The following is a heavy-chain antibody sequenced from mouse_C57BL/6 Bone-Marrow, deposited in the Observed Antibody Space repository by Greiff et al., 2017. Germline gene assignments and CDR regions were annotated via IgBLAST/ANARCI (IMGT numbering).Heavy chain of an antibody. CDR2: INPGSGGT. Sequence: QVQLQQSGAELVRPGTSVKVSCKASGYAFTNYLIEWVKQRPGQGLEWIGVINPGSGGTNYNEKFKGKATLTADKSSSTAYMQLSSLTSEDSAVYFCAKRGEHYAMDYWGQGTTVTVSS. V-gene: IGHV1-54*01. CDR1: GYAFTNYL. J-gene: IGHJ4*01. CDR3: AKRGEHYAMDY.